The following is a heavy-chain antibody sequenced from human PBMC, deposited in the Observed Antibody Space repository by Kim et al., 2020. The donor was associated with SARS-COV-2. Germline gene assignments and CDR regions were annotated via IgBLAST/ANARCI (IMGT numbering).Heavy chain of an antibody. CDR1: GRSFSGYY. J-gene: IGHJ5*02. V-gene: IGHV4-34*01. CDR3: ARSVRSSSYWFDP. Sequence: SETLSLTCAVYGRSFSGYYWSWIRQPPGKGLEWIGEINHSGSTNYNPSLKSRVTISVDTSKNQFSLKLSSVTAADTAVYYCARSVRSSSYWFDPWGQGTLVTVSS. D-gene: IGHD6-13*01. CDR2: INHSGST.